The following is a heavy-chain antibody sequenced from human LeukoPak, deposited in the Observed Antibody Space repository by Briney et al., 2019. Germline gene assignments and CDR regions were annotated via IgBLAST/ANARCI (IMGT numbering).Heavy chain of an antibody. CDR3: ARFFGASPYNWFDP. V-gene: IGHV4-31*03. CDR2: IYYSGST. D-gene: IGHD3-16*01. CDR1: GGSISSGGYY. Sequence: PSETLSLTCTVSGGSISSGGYYWSWIRQHPGKGLEWIGYIYYSGSTYYNPSLKSRVTISVDRSKNQFSLKLSSVTAADTAVYYCARFFGASPYNWFDPWGQGTLVTVSS. J-gene: IGHJ5*02.